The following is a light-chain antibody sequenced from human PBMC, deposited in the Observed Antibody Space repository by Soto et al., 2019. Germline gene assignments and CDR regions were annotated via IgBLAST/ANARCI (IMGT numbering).Light chain of an antibody. CDR2: ATS. J-gene: IGKJ1*01. CDR3: QKYNSAPPT. CDR1: QGIGDY. V-gene: IGKV1-27*01. Sequence: DSRMTQSPSSLSGSLGDRVTITCQASQGIGDYFAWYKQKPGKXPKXXIYATSALQSGVPSRFSVNKSGTDLTINLCRLKPEDGETYDGQKYNSAPPTFDQGTKVDIK.